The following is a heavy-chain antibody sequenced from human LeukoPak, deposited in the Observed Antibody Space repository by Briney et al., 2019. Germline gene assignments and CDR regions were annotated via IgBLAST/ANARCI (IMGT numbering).Heavy chain of an antibody. J-gene: IGHJ3*02. CDR2: FDPEAGET. Sequence: GASVNVSCTVSGYTLTELSMHWVRQAPGKGLEGMGGFDPEAGETNYAQKFQGRVTMTEDTSTDTAYMQLSSLRSEDTAVYYCATRLTPTMERYAFDIWGQGTMVTVSS. V-gene: IGHV1-24*01. CDR1: GYTLTELS. D-gene: IGHD1-1*01. CDR3: ATRLTPTMERYAFDI.